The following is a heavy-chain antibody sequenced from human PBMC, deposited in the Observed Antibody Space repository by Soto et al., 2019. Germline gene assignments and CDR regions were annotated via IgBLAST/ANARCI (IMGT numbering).Heavy chain of an antibody. V-gene: IGHV4-4*02. CDR2: IYHSGST. CDR1: GGSISSSNW. Sequence: SETLSLTCAVSGGSISSSNWWSWVRQPPGKGLEWIGEIYHSGSTNYNPSIKSRVTISVDKSKNQFSLKLSSVTAADTAVYYCSSQLYIAAAGTEIDYWGQGTLVTVSS. J-gene: IGHJ4*02. CDR3: SSQLYIAAAGTEIDY. D-gene: IGHD6-13*01.